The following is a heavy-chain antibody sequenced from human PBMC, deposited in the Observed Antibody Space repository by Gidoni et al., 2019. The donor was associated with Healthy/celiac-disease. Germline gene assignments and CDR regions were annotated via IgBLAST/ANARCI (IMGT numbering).Heavy chain of an antibody. J-gene: IGHJ4*02. CDR1: GGSISSYY. CDR3: AREPDYGGPYYFDY. V-gene: IGHV4-59*01. D-gene: IGHD4-17*01. Sequence: QVQLQESGPGLVKPSETLSLTCTVSGGSISSYYWSWIRQPPGKGLEWIGYIYYSGSTNYNPSLKSRVTISVDTSKNQFSLKLSSVTAADTAVYYCAREPDYGGPYYFDYWGQGTLVTVSS. CDR2: IYYSGST.